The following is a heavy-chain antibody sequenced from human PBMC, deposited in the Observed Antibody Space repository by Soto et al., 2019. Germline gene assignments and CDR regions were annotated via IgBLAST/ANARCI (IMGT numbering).Heavy chain of an antibody. J-gene: IGHJ5*02. CDR1: GGTFSSYA. D-gene: IGHD6-13*01. CDR2: IIPIFGTA. CDR3: ARDRTSSSWYDWFDP. V-gene: IGHV1-69*06. Sequence: SVKVSGKASGGTFSSYAISWVRQAPGQGLEWMGGIIPIFGTANYAQKFQGRVTITADKSTSTAYMELSSLRSEDTAVYYCARDRTSSSWYDWFDPWGQGTLVTVSS.